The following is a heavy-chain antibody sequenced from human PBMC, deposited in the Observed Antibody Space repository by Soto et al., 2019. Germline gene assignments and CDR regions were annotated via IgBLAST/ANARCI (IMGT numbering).Heavy chain of an antibody. V-gene: IGHV4-4*02. CDR2: IFHDGIT. D-gene: IGHD6-13*01. J-gene: IGHJ4*01. Sequence: QVQLQESGPGLVKPSGTLSLTCAVSGASISSTNWWSWVRQFPGKGLEWIGEIFHDGITNYNPSPKCRVTISVDKSKNHFSLEVTSVTAADTAIYYCAREGQELRDWGHGTLVTVSS. CDR1: GASISSTNW. CDR3: AREGQELRD.